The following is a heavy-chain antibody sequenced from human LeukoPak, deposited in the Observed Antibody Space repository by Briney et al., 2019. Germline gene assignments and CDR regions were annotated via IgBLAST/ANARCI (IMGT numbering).Heavy chain of an antibody. Sequence: ASVKVSCKASGYTFTGYYMHWVRQAPGQGLEWMGWINPNSGGTNYAQKFQGRVTMTRDASISTAYMELSRLRSDDTAVYYCARESATPGGFDYWGQGTLVTVSS. D-gene: IGHD1-26*01. V-gene: IGHV1-2*02. CDR3: ARESATPGGFDY. CDR1: GYTFTGYY. J-gene: IGHJ4*02. CDR2: INPNSGGT.